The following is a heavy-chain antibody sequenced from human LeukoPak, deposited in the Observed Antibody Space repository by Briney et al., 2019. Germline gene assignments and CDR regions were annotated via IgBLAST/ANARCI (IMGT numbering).Heavy chain of an antibody. Sequence: ASVKVSCKASGYTFTSYYMHWVRQAPGQGLEWMGWISAYNGNTNYAQKLQGRVTMTTDTSTSTAYMELRSLRSDDTAVYYCARNYYGSGSYRLDYWGQGTLVTVSS. CDR2: ISAYNGNT. V-gene: IGHV1-18*04. J-gene: IGHJ4*02. CDR3: ARNYYGSGSYRLDY. D-gene: IGHD3-10*01. CDR1: GYTFTSYY.